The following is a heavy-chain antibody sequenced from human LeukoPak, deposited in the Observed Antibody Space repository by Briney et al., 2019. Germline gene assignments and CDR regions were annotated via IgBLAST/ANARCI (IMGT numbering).Heavy chain of an antibody. D-gene: IGHD3-10*02. J-gene: IGHJ6*03. V-gene: IGHV3-48*04. Sequence: GGSLRLSCAVSGFTFSSSWVTWVRQAPGKGLEWVSYIISSGSTIDYADSVKGRFTISRDNAKNSLYLQMNNLRVEDKAVFYWAELGITMIGGVWGKGTTV. CDR1: GFTFSSSW. CDR3: AELGITMIGGV. CDR2: IISSGSTI.